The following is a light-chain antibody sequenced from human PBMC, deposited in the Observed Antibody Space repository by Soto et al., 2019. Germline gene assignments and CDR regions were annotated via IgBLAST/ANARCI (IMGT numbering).Light chain of an antibody. Sequence: DIQMTQSPSTLSASVGDRVTITCQASQSMRDWLAWYQHIPGKAPELPIYKASTLETGVPSRFSGTGSGTEFTLIINGLQPDDFATYYCQQYHSDSLRTFGQGTKVDIK. V-gene: IGKV1-5*03. CDR2: KAS. CDR3: QQYHSDSLRT. CDR1: QSMRDW. J-gene: IGKJ1*01.